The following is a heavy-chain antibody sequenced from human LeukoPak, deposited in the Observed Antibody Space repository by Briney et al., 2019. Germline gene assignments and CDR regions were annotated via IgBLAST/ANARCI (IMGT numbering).Heavy chain of an antibody. J-gene: IGHJ6*02. Sequence: HPGGSLRLSCAGSGFAVNTSYMTWVRQAPGKGLEWVAVIWYDGSNKYYADSVKGRFTISRDNSKNTLYLQMNSLRAEDTAVYYCARPKNPQTNYYGSGSLSSNFYGMDVWGQGTTVTVSS. D-gene: IGHD3-10*01. CDR3: ARPKNPQTNYYGSGSLSSNFYGMDV. CDR1: GFAVNTSY. CDR2: IWYDGSNK. V-gene: IGHV3-33*08.